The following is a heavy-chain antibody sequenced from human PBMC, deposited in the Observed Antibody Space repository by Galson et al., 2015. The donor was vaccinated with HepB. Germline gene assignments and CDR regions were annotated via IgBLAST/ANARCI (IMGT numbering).Heavy chain of an antibody. D-gene: IGHD5-18*01. J-gene: IGHJ3*02. CDR2: ISSDGSIK. V-gene: IGHV3-30*18. Sequence: LRLSCAASEFTFSTYGMHWVRQAPGKGLEWVALISSDGSIKYYGDSVKGRFTISRDNWKNTLHLQIHSLRAEDTAVYYCAKPITALAFDAFDMWGLGTLVTVSS. CDR1: EFTFSTYG. CDR3: AKPITALAFDAFDM.